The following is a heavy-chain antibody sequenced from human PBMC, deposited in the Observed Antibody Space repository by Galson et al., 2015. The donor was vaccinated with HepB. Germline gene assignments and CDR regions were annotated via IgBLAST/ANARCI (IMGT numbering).Heavy chain of an antibody. CDR2: IIPIFGTA. Sequence: SVKVSCKASGGTFSSYAISWVRQAPGQGLEWMGGIIPIFGTANYAQKFQGRVTITADESTSTAYMELSSLRSEDTAVYYCARDRPYGDYGGNWFDPWGQGTLVTVSS. J-gene: IGHJ5*02. V-gene: IGHV1-69*13. CDR3: ARDRPYGDYGGNWFDP. D-gene: IGHD4-17*01. CDR1: GGTFSSYA.